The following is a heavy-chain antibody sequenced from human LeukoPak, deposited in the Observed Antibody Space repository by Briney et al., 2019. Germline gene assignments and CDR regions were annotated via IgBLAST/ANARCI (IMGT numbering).Heavy chain of an antibody. CDR2: IFYSGST. CDR1: AGSISTSNYY. Sequence: SETLSLTCTVSAGSISTSNYYWGWIRQPPGRGLEWIGNIFYSGSTYYGPSLKTRLTISLDTSRNQFSLKLNSVTAADTAVYYCARVGYGSGSYYFFDYWGQGTLVTVSS. V-gene: IGHV4-39*07. J-gene: IGHJ4*02. D-gene: IGHD3-10*01. CDR3: ARVGYGSGSYYFFDY.